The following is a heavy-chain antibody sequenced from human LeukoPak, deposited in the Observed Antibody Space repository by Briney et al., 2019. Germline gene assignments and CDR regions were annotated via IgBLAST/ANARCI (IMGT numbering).Heavy chain of an antibody. J-gene: IGHJ4*02. V-gene: IGHV3-48*01. Sequence: GGSLRLSCAASGFAISDYSMNWVRQVPGKGLEWVSYISSSSNKVYYADSVKGRYTISRDNAKNSLFLQMNSLRADDTAVYYCARNFYCGGDCAISYFDYWGQGTLVTVSS. CDR2: ISSSSNKV. CDR1: GFAISDYS. CDR3: ARNFYCGGDCAISYFDY. D-gene: IGHD2-21*02.